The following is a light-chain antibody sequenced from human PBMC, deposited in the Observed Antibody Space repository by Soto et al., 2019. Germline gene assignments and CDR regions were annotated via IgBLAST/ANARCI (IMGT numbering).Light chain of an antibody. CDR3: NSCTRTNTYV. Sequence: QSALTQPASVSGAPGQPITISCTGTSSDVGGYNFISWYQQHPGKAPKLMIYNIINRLSGVPNRFSGSKSGNTASLTISGLQAEGEADYYCNSCTRTNTYVLGTGTKLTVL. J-gene: IGLJ1*01. CDR1: SSDVGGYNF. V-gene: IGLV2-14*03. CDR2: NII.